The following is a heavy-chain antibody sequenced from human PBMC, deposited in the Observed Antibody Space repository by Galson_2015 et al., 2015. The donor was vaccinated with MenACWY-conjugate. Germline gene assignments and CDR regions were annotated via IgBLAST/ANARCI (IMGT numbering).Heavy chain of an antibody. Sequence: SLRLSCAASGFVLSSYWMSWVRQAPGKGLEWVADIKEDGSDKYHVDSVKGRFTISRDNAKNSLYLQMNSLRAEDTAVYYCARVTGSWNYVGYIPGPFDYWGQGTLVTVSS. D-gene: IGHD1-7*01. CDR1: GFVLSSYW. CDR3: ARVTGSWNYVGYIPGPFDY. V-gene: IGHV3-7*03. J-gene: IGHJ4*02. CDR2: IKEDGSDK.